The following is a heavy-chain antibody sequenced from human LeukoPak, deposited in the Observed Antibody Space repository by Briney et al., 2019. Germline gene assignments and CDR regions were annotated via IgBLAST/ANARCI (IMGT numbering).Heavy chain of an antibody. V-gene: IGHV1-18*01. J-gene: IGHJ6*03. CDR3: ANVAKGRYFFHYMDV. Sequence: ASVRVSCKTSGYTDNRFGIAWVRQAPGQGLEWIGWISSDNGNTQYADKLQGRVSMTTDRSTNTAYMEVTSLRSDDTAVYFCANVAKGRYFFHYMDVWGKGTTVTVSS. CDR1: GYTDNRFG. CDR2: ISSDNGNT.